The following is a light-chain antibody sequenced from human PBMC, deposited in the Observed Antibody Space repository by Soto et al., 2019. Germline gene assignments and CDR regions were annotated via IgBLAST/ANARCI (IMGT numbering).Light chain of an antibody. CDR2: KAS. V-gene: IGKV1-5*03. CDR1: QSISSY. Sequence: DIQMTQSPSPLSASVGDRVTITCRTSQSISSYLAWYQQRPGKAPKLLIYKASALESGVPSRFSGSGSGTEFTLTISSLQPDDFATYYCQQYNSYSITFGQGTRLEIK. J-gene: IGKJ5*01. CDR3: QQYNSYSIT.